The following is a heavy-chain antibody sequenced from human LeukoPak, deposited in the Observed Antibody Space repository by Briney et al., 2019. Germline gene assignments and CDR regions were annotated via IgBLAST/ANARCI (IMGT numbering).Heavy chain of an antibody. CDR1: GFTFSSYG. V-gene: IGHV3-30*03. J-gene: IGHJ4*02. CDR3: ASDPPGFGEDH. CDR2: ISYDGSNK. Sequence: GGSLRLSCAASGFTFSSYGMHWVRQAPGKGLEWVAVISYDGSNKYYADSVKGRFTISRDNSKNTLYLQMNSLRAEDTAVYYCASDPPGFGEDHWGQGTLVTVSS. D-gene: IGHD3-10*01.